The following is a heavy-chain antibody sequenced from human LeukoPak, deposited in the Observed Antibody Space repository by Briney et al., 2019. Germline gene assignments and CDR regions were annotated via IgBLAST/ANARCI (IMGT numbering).Heavy chain of an antibody. D-gene: IGHD3-22*01. Sequence: GGSLRLSCAASGFTFSHHAMHWVRRSPRKGLEWAAVISYDGNNKYYANSVKGRFTISRDNPKNTLYLQMNSLRAEDTAVYYCAKDRFEVVVIKYFDYWGQGTLVTVSS. CDR1: GFTFSHHA. J-gene: IGHJ4*02. CDR2: ISYDGNNK. V-gene: IGHV3-30*18. CDR3: AKDRFEVVVIKYFDY.